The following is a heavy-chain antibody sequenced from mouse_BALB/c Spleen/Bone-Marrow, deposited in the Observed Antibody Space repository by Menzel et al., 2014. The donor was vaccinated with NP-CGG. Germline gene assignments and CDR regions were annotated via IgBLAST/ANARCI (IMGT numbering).Heavy chain of an antibody. CDR3: ARWEYYAMDY. Sequence: EVQLQQSGAELVKPGASVRLSRTASGFNIXDTYMHWVKQRPEQGLEWIGRIDPANGNTKYDPKFQGKATITADTSSNTAYLQLSSLTSEDTAVYYCARWEYYAMDYWGQGTSVTVSS. CDR1: GFNIXDTY. D-gene: IGHD4-1*01. J-gene: IGHJ4*01. V-gene: IGHV14-3*02. CDR2: IDPANGNT.